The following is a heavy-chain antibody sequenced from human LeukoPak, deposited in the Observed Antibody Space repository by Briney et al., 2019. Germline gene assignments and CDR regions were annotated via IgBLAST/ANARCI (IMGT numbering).Heavy chain of an antibody. D-gene: IGHD6-13*01. CDR3: ARARTQQLGGDDAFDI. Sequence: GGSLRLSCAASGFTFSSYSMNWVRQAPGKGLEWVSSISSSSSYIYYADSVKGRFTISRDNAKNSLYLQMNSLRAEDTAVYYCARARTQQLGGDDAFDIWGQGTMVTVSS. J-gene: IGHJ3*02. V-gene: IGHV3-21*01. CDR2: ISSSSSYI. CDR1: GFTFSSYS.